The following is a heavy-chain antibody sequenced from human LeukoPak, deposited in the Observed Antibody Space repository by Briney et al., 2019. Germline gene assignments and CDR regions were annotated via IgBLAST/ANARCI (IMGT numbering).Heavy chain of an antibody. CDR1: GYTFTGYY. V-gene: IGHV1-2*02. Sequence: ASVKVSCKASGYTFTGYYMHWVRQAPGQGLEWMGWINPNSGGTNYAQKFQGRVTMTRDTSISTAYMELSRLRSDDTAVYYCARDLVSSRYYYYYGMDVWGQGTTVTVSS. J-gene: IGHJ6*02. D-gene: IGHD2-2*01. CDR2: INPNSGGT. CDR3: ARDLVSSRYYYYYGMDV.